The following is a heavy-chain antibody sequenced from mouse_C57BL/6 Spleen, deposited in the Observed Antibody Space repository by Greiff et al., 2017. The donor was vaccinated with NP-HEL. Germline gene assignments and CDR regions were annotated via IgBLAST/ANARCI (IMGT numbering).Heavy chain of an antibody. Sequence: VQLQQSGPELVKPGASVKMSCKASGYTFTDYNMHWVKQSHGKSLEWIGYINPNNGGTSYNQKFKGKATLTVNKSSSTAYMELRSLTSEDSAVYYCARGGTTVDSAMDYWGQGTSVTVSS. D-gene: IGHD1-1*01. CDR3: ARGGTTVDSAMDY. J-gene: IGHJ4*01. CDR2: INPNNGGT. CDR1: GYTFTDYN. V-gene: IGHV1-22*01.